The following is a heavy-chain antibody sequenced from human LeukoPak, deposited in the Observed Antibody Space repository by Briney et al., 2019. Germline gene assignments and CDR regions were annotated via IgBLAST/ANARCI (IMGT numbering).Heavy chain of an antibody. CDR2: IIPILGIA. Sequence: GASVKVSCKASGGTFSSYAISWVRQAPGQGLEWMGRIIPILGIANYAQKFQGRVTITADKSTSTAYMELSSLRSEDTAVYYCARVVRYFDPQKTWFDPWGQGTLVTVSS. CDR3: ARVVRYFDPQKTWFDP. D-gene: IGHD3-9*01. J-gene: IGHJ5*02. V-gene: IGHV1-69*04. CDR1: GGTFSSYA.